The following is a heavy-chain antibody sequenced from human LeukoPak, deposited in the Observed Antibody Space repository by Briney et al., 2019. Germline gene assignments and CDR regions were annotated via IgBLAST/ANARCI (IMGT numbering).Heavy chain of an antibody. CDR3: ARSSGSYPHSFDF. CDR1: GYTFTSHY. V-gene: IGHV1-46*01. J-gene: IGHJ4*02. D-gene: IGHD3-10*01. CDR2: INPSGGST. Sequence: ASVKVSCKASGYTFTSHYINWVRQAPGQGLEWMGIINPSGGSTNYAQKFQDRVTMTRDTSTSTVYMDLSSLRSEDTAAYYCARSSGSYPHSFDFWGQGTLVTVSS.